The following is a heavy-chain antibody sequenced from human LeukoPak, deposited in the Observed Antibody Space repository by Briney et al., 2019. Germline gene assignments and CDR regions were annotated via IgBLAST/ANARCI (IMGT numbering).Heavy chain of an antibody. D-gene: IGHD3-9*01. V-gene: IGHV4-30-4*07. J-gene: IGHJ4*02. CDR2: IYYSGST. Sequence: PSETLSLTCAVSGGSISSGGYSWSWIRQPPGKGLEWIGYIYYSGSTYYNPSLKSRVTISVDTSKNQFSLKLSSVTAADTAVYYCARAEMYYDILTGYYNRYFDYWGQGTLVTVSS. CDR3: ARAEMYYDILTGYYNRYFDY. CDR1: GGSISSGGYS.